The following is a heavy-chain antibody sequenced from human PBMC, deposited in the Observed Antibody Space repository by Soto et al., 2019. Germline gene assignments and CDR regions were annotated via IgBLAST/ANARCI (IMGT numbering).Heavy chain of an antibody. Sequence: QLLQSGGGLVQPGGSLRLSCAASGFTFRNYAMSWVRQTPEKGLEGVSAIHGGGISTYYADSVKGRFTISRDQSKNTVNLQMARLRVEDTALYYCTKGRYLEWFLSGGGEESWGRGTLVTVSS. CDR2: IHGGGIST. CDR3: TKGRYLEWFLSGGGEES. D-gene: IGHD3-3*01. CDR1: GFTFRNYA. V-gene: IGHV3-23*01. J-gene: IGHJ5*01.